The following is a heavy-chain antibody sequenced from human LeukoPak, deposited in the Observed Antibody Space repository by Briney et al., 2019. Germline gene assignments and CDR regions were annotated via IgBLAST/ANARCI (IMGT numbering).Heavy chain of an antibody. Sequence: GGSLRLSCAASGFTFSSYGMHWVRQAPGKGLEWVAFIRYDGSNKYYADSVKGRFTISRDNSKNTLYLQMNSLRAEDTAVYYCAKDKVDIVVVPAVYYYYYYMDVRGKGTTVTISS. CDR3: AKDKVDIVVVPAVYYYYYYMDV. CDR1: GFTFSSYG. J-gene: IGHJ6*03. CDR2: IRYDGSNK. D-gene: IGHD2-2*01. V-gene: IGHV3-30*02.